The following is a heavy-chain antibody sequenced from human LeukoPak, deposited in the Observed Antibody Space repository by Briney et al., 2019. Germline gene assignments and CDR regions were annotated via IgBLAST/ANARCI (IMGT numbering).Heavy chain of an antibody. V-gene: IGHV1-3*01. CDR3: ARGYPGSWSTFDY. Sequence: ASVKVSCKASGYTFTSYAMHWVRQAPGQRLEWMGWINAGNGNTKYSQEFQGRVTITRDTSASTAYMELSSLRSDDTAVYYCARGYPGSWSTFDYWGQGTLVTVSS. CDR2: INAGNGNT. J-gene: IGHJ4*02. CDR1: GYTFTSYA. D-gene: IGHD6-13*01.